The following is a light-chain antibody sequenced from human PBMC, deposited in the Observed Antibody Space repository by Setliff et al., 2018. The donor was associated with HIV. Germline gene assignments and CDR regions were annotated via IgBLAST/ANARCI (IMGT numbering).Light chain of an antibody. V-gene: IGLV2-14*03. CDR1: SSDVGGYNY. CDR2: DVS. CDR3: SSYTSSSILYV. J-gene: IGLJ1*01. Sequence: ALIQPASVSGSPGQSITISCTGTSSDVGGYNYVSWYQQHPGKAPKLMIYDVSNRPSGVSNRFSGSKSGNTASLTISGLQAEDEADYYCSSYTSSSILYVFGTGTKVTVL.